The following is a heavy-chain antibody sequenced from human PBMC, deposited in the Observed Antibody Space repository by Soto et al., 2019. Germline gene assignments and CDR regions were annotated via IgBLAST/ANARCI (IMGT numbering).Heavy chain of an antibody. CDR2: INPNSGDT. D-gene: IGHD6-19*01. J-gene: IGHJ4*02. CDR1: GYTFTGYY. V-gene: IGHV1-2*02. Sequence: QVQLVQSGAEVKKPGASVKVSCKASGYTFTGYYIHWVRQAPGQGLEWMALINPNSGDTNYAQKFQGRVTLTRDTSINTVYMEVTSLRFVDTAVYYCAVAGLPFEYCGQGTLVTVFS. CDR3: AVAGLPFEY.